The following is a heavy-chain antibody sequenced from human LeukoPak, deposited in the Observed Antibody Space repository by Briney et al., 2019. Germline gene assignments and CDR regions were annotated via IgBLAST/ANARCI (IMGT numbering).Heavy chain of an antibody. CDR2: IYPGDSDT. D-gene: IGHD3-22*01. V-gene: IGHV5-51*01. CDR1: GSDFTSYW. J-gene: IGHJ4*02. CDR3: ARHDDSSGYYYVDS. Sequence: GASLKISCMGSGSDFTSYWIGWGRPMPGKGLGWMGNIYPGDSDTKYSPSFQRQVTISADKSTSTAYLQWSTLKASDTAMYYCARHDDSSGYYYVDSWGQGTLVTVSS.